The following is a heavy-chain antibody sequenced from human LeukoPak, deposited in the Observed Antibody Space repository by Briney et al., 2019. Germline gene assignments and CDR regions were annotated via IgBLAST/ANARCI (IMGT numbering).Heavy chain of an antibody. CDR3: ATGTSSGPHDY. D-gene: IGHD3-22*01. CDR1: GYTLTELS. V-gene: IGHV1-24*01. J-gene: IGHJ4*02. Sequence: ASVKVSCKVSGYTLTELSMHWVRQAPGKGVEWMGGFYAEDGETIYAQKFQGRVTMTEDTSTDTAYMELSSLRSEDTAVYYCATGTSSGPHDYWGQGTLVTVSS. CDR2: FYAEDGET.